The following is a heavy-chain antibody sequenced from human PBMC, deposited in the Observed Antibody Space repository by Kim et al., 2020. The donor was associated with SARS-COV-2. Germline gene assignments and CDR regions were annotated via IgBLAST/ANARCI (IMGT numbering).Heavy chain of an antibody. D-gene: IGHD3-10*01. CDR1: GGSISSSSYY. J-gene: IGHJ4*02. V-gene: IGHV4-39*01. CDR2: IYYSGST. Sequence: SETLSLTCTVSGGSISSSSYYRGWIRQPPGKGLEWIGSIYYSGSTYYNPSLKSRVTISVDTSKNQFSLKLSSVTAADTAVYYCARRHFGGIFGSGSESESFDYWGQGTLVTVSS. CDR3: ARRHFGGIFGSGSESESFDY.